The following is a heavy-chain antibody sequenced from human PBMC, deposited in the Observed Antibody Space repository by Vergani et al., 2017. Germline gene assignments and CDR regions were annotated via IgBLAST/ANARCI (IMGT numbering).Heavy chain of an antibody. Sequence: EVQLVQSGAEVKKPGESLRISCKGSGYSFTSYWISWVRQMPGKGLEWMGRIDPRDSYTNYSPSFQGHVTIAADKSISTAYLQWSSLKASDTAMYYCERMYYYGSGSLNDYYKYGMDVWGQGTTVTVSS. CDR1: GYSFTSYW. CDR3: ERMYYYGSGSLNDYYKYGMDV. J-gene: IGHJ6*02. V-gene: IGHV5-10-1*01. D-gene: IGHD3-10*01. CDR2: IDPRDSYT.